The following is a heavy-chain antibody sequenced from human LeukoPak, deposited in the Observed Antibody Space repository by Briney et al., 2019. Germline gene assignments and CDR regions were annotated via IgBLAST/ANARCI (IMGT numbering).Heavy chain of an antibody. Sequence: GGSLRLSCAASGFTFSSYAMHWVRQAPGKGLEWVAVISYDGSNKYYADSVKGRFTISRDNSKNTLYLQMNSLRAEDTAAYYCARDPSSDYVMDYWGQGTLVTVSS. CDR3: ARDPSSDYVMDY. CDR2: ISYDGSNK. V-gene: IGHV3-30-3*01. D-gene: IGHD4-17*01. J-gene: IGHJ4*02. CDR1: GFTFSSYA.